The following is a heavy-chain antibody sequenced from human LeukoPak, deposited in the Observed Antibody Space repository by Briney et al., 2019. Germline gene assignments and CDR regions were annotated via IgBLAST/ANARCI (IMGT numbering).Heavy chain of an antibody. J-gene: IGHJ4*02. Sequence: KPSETLTLTCAVYGGSFSGYYWSWIRQPPGKGLEWIGEINRSGRRNYNPSLESRVTISVDTSKNQFSLKLSSVTAADTAVYYCARVVVSTLANTYFDYWGQGTLVPVSS. CDR1: GGSFSGYY. V-gene: IGHV4-34*01. CDR3: ARVVVSTLANTYFDY. D-gene: IGHD5/OR15-5a*01. CDR2: INRSGRR.